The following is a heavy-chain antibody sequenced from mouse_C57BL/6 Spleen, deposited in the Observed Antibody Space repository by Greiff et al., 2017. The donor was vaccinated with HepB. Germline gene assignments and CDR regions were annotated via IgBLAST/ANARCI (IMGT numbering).Heavy chain of an antibody. D-gene: IGHD1-1*01. CDR2: IYPGSGST. Sequence: VQLQQPGAELVKPGASVKMSCKASGYTFTSYWITWVKQRPGQGLEWIGDIYPGSGSTNYNEKFKSKATLTVDTSSSTAYMPLSSLTSEDSAVYYCARDYGSSYGGFAYWGQGTLVTVSA. J-gene: IGHJ3*01. V-gene: IGHV1-55*01. CDR3: ARDYGSSYGGFAY. CDR1: GYTFTSYW.